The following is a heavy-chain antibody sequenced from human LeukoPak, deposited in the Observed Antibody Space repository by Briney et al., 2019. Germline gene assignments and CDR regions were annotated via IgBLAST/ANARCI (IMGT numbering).Heavy chain of an antibody. Sequence: GGSLRLSCAASGFTFSSYATHWVRQAPGKGLEWVAVISYDGSNKYYADSVKGRFTISRDNSKNTLYLQMNSLRAEDTAVYYCARDRMGAGDYVPYYYYGMDVWGQGTTVTVSS. J-gene: IGHJ6*02. D-gene: IGHD4-17*01. V-gene: IGHV3-30-3*01. CDR2: ISYDGSNK. CDR3: ARDRMGAGDYVPYYYYGMDV. CDR1: GFTFSSYA.